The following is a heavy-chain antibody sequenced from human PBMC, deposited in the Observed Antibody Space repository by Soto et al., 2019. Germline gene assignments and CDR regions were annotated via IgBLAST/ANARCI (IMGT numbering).Heavy chain of an antibody. Sequence: GASVKVSCKAPGDTFTSYYLNWVRQAPGQGLEWMGVINPHGGSTKYAQKFQGGITMTRDTSRSTVYMELSSLRSDDTAIYYCARSSGGNFGIIIEGANWFDPWGQGTLVTGSS. CDR1: GDTFTSYY. D-gene: IGHD3-3*01. CDR3: ARSSGGNFGIIIEGANWFDP. CDR2: INPHGGST. V-gene: IGHV1-46*01. J-gene: IGHJ5*02.